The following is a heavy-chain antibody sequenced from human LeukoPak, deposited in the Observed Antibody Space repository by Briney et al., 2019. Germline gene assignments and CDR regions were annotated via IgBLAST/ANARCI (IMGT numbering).Heavy chain of an antibody. CDR3: AKDDGSGSYLVSDWFDP. CDR2: ISGGGTTT. D-gene: IGHD3-10*01. Sequence: PGGSLGLSCAASGIAFSAYAMSWVRQAPGKGLEWVSGISGGGTTTYYADSVKGRFTISRDNPKNTLYLQMNSLRAEDTAVYYCAKDDGSGSYLVSDWFDPWGQGTLVTVSS. J-gene: IGHJ5*02. V-gene: IGHV3-23*01. CDR1: GIAFSAYA.